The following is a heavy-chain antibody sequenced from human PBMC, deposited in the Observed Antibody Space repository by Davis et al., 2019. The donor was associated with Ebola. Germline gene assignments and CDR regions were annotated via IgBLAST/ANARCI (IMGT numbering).Heavy chain of an antibody. D-gene: IGHD1-26*01. V-gene: IGHV3-33*01. CDR3: ARNGVGATLFDY. Sequence: GESLKISCAASGFTFSSYGMPWVRPAPGKGLEWVAVIWYDGSNKYYADSVKGRFTISRDNSKNTLYLQMNSLRAEDTAVYYCARNGVGATLFDYWGQGTLVTVSS. J-gene: IGHJ4*02. CDR1: GFTFSSYG. CDR2: IWYDGSNK.